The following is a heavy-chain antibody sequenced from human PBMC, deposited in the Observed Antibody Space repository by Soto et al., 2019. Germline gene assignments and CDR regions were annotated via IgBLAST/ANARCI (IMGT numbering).Heavy chain of an antibody. J-gene: IGHJ6*03. V-gene: IGHV1-3*01. CDR3: ARGGPSVGYYYYMDV. Sequence: QVQLVQSGAEVKKPGASVKVSCKASGYTFTSYAMHWVRQAPGQRLEWMGWINAGNGNTKYSQKFQGRVTITRDTSASTAYMELSSLRSEDTAVYYCARGGPSVGYYYYMDVWGKGTTVTVSS. CDR1: GYTFTSYA. CDR2: INAGNGNT.